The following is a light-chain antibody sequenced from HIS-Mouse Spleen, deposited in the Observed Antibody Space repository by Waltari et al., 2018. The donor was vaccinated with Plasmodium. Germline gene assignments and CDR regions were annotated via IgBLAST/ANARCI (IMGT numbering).Light chain of an antibody. V-gene: IGLV1-44*01. Sequence: QSVLTQPPSASGTPGQRVTISCSGSISRLGSNPLNWYQPLPGPAPKLLTSRTHQRPSGVPDRFSGSKSGTSASLAISGLQSEDEADYYCAAWDDSLNGVVFAGGTKLTVL. CDR3: AAWDDSLNGVV. CDR2: RTH. CDR1: ISRLGSNP. J-gene: IGLJ2*01.